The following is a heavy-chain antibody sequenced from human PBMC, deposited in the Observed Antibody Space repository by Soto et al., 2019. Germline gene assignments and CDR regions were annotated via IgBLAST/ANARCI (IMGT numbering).Heavy chain of an antibody. CDR1: GFSLSTNGVA. V-gene: IGHV2-5*02. Sequence: QITLKESGPPLVKPTQTLTLTCSFSGFSLSTNGVAVGWIRQPPGKALEWLALIYWDDDKRYNPSLKSRLAITKDTSKNQVVLTMTNIDPVDTGTYYCARRLVEDLLGNPFATWGQGILVTFSS. CDR2: IYWDDDK. CDR3: ARRLVEDLLGNPFAT. J-gene: IGHJ5*02. D-gene: IGHD2-2*01.